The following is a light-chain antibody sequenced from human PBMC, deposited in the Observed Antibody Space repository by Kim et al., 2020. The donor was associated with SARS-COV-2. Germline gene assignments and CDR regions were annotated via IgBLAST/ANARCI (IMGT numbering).Light chain of an antibody. V-gene: IGLV3-1*01. CDR3: QAWDSSTVVV. J-gene: IGLJ2*01. CDR2: QDS. CDR1: KLGDKY. Sequence: SYELTQPPSVSVSPGQTASITCSGDKLGDKYACWYQQKPGQSPVLVIYQDSKRPSGIPERFSSSNSGNTATLTISGTQAMDEADYYCQAWDSSTVVVFGGGTKLTVL.